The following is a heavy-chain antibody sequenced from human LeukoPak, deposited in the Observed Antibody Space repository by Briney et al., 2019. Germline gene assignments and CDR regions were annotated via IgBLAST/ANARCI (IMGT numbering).Heavy chain of an antibody. J-gene: IGHJ6*02. CDR2: ISYDGSNK. V-gene: IGHV3-30-3*01. D-gene: IGHD3-22*01. CDR3: ARDRSNNHYYHRYGMDV. Sequence: GRSLRLSCAASGFTFSSYAMHWVRQAPGKGLELVAVISYDGSNKYYADSVKGRFTISRDNSKNTLYLQMNSLRAEDTAVYYCARDRSNNHYYHRYGMDVWGQGTTVTVSS. CDR1: GFTFSSYA.